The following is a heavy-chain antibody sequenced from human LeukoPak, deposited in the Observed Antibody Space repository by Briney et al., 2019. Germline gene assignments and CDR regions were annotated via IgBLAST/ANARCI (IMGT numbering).Heavy chain of an antibody. CDR1: RFTFDEYG. V-gene: IGHV3-30*18. J-gene: IGHJ6*03. D-gene: IGHD2-2*01. CDR3: AKAMYRSHYYYYYMDV. CDR2: ITYDGSNK. Sequence: GGSLRLSCAASRFTFDEYGMNWVRQAPGKGLEWVAVITYDGSNKYYADSVKGRFTISRDNSKNTLYLQMNSLRAEDTAVYYCAKAMYRSHYYYYYMDVWGKGTTVTVSS.